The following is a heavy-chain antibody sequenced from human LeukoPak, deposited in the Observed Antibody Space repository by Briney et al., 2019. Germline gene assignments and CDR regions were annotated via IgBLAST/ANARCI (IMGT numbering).Heavy chain of an antibody. J-gene: IGHJ4*02. D-gene: IGHD3-22*01. CDR3: ARGAYYYDSSGGY. V-gene: IGHV3-66*01. CDR2: IYSGGST. CDR1: GFTVSSNY. Sequence: SGGSLRLSCAPSGFTVSSNYMSWVRQAAGKGLEWVSVIYSGGSTYYADSVKGRFTISRDNSKNTLYLQINSLRAEDTAVYYCARGAYYYDSSGGYWGQGTLVTVSS.